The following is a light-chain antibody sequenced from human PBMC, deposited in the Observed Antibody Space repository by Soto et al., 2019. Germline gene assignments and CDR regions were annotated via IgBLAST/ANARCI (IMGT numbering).Light chain of an antibody. Sequence: QSVLTQPASVSGSPGQSITISCTGTTSDVGSYNLVSWYQQHPGKAPKFIIYEGSKRPPGVSNRFSGASSGNTASLTISGLQAEDEADYYCCSYVGGSSLVFGGGTQLTVL. J-gene: IGLJ2*01. V-gene: IGLV2-23*01. CDR2: EGS. CDR1: TSDVGSYNL. CDR3: CSYVGGSSLV.